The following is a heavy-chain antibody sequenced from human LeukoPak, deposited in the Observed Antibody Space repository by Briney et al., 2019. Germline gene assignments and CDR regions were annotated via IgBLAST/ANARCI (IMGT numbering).Heavy chain of an antibody. CDR1: GFSFSDYG. Sequence: GGSLRLSCTGSGFSFSDYGMHWVRQAPGKGLEWVAFTRYDGNVKQYVDSVEARFTISRDNSKNTLYLQMNSLRVDDTAVYYCAKDWGPGAPLGWGQGTLVTVSS. CDR2: TRYDGNVK. V-gene: IGHV3-30*02. J-gene: IGHJ4*02. CDR3: AKDWGPGAPLG. D-gene: IGHD2-2*01.